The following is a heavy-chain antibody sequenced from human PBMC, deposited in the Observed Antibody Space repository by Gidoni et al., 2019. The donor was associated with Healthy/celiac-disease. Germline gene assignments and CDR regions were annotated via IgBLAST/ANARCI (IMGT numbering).Heavy chain of an antibody. Sequence: QVTLKESGPVLVKPTETLTLTCTVSGFSLSSARMGVSWIRQPPGKALEWLAHIFSNHEKSYSTSLRSRLTISKDTSKSQVVLTMTNMDPVDTATYFWARIPIAVAGTWYYFDSWGQGTLVTVSS. CDR2: IFSNHEK. CDR1: GFSLSSARMG. J-gene: IGHJ4*02. CDR3: ARIPIAVAGTWYYFDS. D-gene: IGHD6-19*01. V-gene: IGHV2-26*01.